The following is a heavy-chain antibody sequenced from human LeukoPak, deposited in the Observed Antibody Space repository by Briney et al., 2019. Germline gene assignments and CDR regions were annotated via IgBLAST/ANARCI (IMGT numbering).Heavy chain of an antibody. Sequence: PGGSLRLSCAASGFTFSSYSRNWVRQAPGKGLEWVSSISSNSSYIYYADSVKGRFTISRDNAKNSLYLQMNSLRAEDTAVYYSARELAVYYASGSYYNPLNWFDPWGQGTLVTVSS. D-gene: IGHD3-10*01. CDR2: ISSNSSYI. CDR1: GFTFSSYS. J-gene: IGHJ5*02. V-gene: IGHV3-21*01. CDR3: ARELAVYYASGSYYNPLNWFDP.